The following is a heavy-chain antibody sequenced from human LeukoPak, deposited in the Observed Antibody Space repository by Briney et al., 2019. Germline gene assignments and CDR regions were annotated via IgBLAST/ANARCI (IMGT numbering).Heavy chain of an antibody. J-gene: IGHJ4*02. D-gene: IGHD5-18*01. CDR3: ARTDTAMAPFDY. CDR2: IYYSGST. V-gene: IGHV4-31*03. Sequence: SQTLSLTCTLSGGSTSSVGYYWSWVRDHPGKGLEWVRYIYYSGSTYYNPSLKSRVTISVDTSKNQFSLKLSSVTAADTAVYYCARTDTAMAPFDYWGQGTLVTVSS. CDR1: GGSTSSVGYY.